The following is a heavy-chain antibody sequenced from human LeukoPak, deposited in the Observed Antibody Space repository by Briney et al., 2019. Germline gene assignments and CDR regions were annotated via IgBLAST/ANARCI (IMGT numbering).Heavy chain of an antibody. CDR3: ARGGLERNFDY. CDR1: GYTFTSYY. J-gene: IGHJ4*02. V-gene: IGHV1-46*01. D-gene: IGHD1-1*01. Sequence: ASVKVSYKASGYTFTSYYMHWVRQAPGQGLEWMGIINPSGGSTSYAQKFQGRVTMTRDMSTSTVYMELSSLRSEDTAVYYCARGGLERNFDYWGQGTLVTVSS. CDR2: INPSGGST.